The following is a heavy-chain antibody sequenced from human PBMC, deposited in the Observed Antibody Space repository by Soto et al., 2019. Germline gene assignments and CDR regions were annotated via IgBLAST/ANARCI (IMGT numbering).Heavy chain of an antibody. D-gene: IGHD3-3*01. V-gene: IGHV1-69*13. Sequence: SVKVSCKASGGTFSSYAISWVRQAPGQGLEWMGGIIPIFGTANYAQKFQGRVTITADESTSTAYMELSSLRPEDTAVYYCARDSFRYIRQGALYDFWSGYYNYFDYWGQGTLVTVSS. CDR1: GGTFSSYA. CDR3: ARDSFRYIRQGALYDFWSGYYNYFDY. CDR2: IIPIFGTA. J-gene: IGHJ4*02.